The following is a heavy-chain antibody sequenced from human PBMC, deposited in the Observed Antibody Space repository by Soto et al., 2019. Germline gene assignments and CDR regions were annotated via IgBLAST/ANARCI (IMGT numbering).Heavy chain of an antibody. D-gene: IGHD2-15*01. CDR3: ARVGGVAARTFDY. J-gene: IGHJ4*02. V-gene: IGHV4-59*01. CDR2: PYYSGNT. Sequence: SETLSLTCTVSGSSISPFYWSWVRQPPGKGLEWIGYPYYSGNTNYNPSLKSRVTISVDASKNQVSLRLTSVTAADTAVYYCARVGGVAARTFDYWGQGTVVTVSS. CDR1: GSSISPFY.